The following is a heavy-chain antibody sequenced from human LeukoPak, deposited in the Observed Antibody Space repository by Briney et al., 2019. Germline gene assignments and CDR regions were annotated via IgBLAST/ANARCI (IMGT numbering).Heavy chain of an antibody. D-gene: IGHD6-13*01. V-gene: IGHV4-30-4*01. Sequence: SQTLSLTCTVSGGSISSGDYYWSWIRQPPGKGLEWIGYIYYSGSTYYNPSLKSRVTISVDTSKNQFSLKLSSVTAADTAVYYCARTIAAAGGGDTAFDIWGQGTMVTVSS. J-gene: IGHJ3*02. CDR1: GGSISSGDYY. CDR2: IYYSGST. CDR3: ARTIAAAGGGDTAFDI.